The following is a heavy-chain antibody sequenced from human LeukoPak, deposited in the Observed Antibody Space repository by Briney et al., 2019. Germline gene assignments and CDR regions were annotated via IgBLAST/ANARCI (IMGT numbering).Heavy chain of an antibody. J-gene: IGHJ4*02. Sequence: ASVNVSCKASGYTFTGYYMRWVRQAPGQGLEWMGRINPNNGATNYAQKLQGRVTITGDTSISTAYMELSSLRSDDTAVYYCATRRGYSYGYFDYWGQGTLVTVSS. CDR2: INPNNGAT. CDR1: GYTFTGYY. V-gene: IGHV1-2*06. CDR3: ATRRGYSYGYFDY. D-gene: IGHD5-18*01.